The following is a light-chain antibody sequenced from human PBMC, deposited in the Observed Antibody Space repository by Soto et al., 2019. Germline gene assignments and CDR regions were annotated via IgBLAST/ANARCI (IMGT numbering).Light chain of an antibody. V-gene: IGLV2-14*01. CDR1: SSDIGTYNY. CDR2: EVS. Sequence: QSALTQPASVSGSPGQSITISCTGTSSDIGTYNYVSWYQQHPGKAPKLMLYEVSNRPSGVSNRFFGSKSGNTASLTISGLQAEDEADYFCNSYTSSSTLYVFGNGTKLTVL. CDR3: NSYTSSSTLYV. J-gene: IGLJ1*01.